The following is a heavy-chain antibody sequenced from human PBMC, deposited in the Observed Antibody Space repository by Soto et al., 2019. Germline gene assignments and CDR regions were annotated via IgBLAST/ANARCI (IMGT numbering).Heavy chain of an antibody. CDR2: IYWNDDK. CDR3: ALTTVTTEENYYYYGMDV. Sequence: SGPTLVNPTPTLTLTCTFSGFSLSPSGVGVGWIRQPPGKALEWLALIYWNDDKRYSPSLKSRLTITKDTSKNQVVLTMTNMDPVDTATYYCALTTVTTEENYYYYGMDVWGQGTTVTVSS. CDR1: GFSLSPSGVG. D-gene: IGHD4-17*01. J-gene: IGHJ6*02. V-gene: IGHV2-5*01.